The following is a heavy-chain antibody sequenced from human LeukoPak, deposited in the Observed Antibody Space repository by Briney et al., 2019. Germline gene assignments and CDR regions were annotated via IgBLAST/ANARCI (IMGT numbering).Heavy chain of an antibody. Sequence: GGSLRLSCAASGFTFSSYDMHWVRHATGKGLEWVSAIDTAGDTYYPGSVKGRFTISRENAKNSLYLQMNSLRAEDTAVYYCARGGSIFGVDYWGQGTLVTVSS. J-gene: IGHJ4*02. D-gene: IGHD3-3*01. CDR1: GFTFSSYD. V-gene: IGHV3-13*01. CDR2: IDTAGDT. CDR3: ARGGSIFGVDY.